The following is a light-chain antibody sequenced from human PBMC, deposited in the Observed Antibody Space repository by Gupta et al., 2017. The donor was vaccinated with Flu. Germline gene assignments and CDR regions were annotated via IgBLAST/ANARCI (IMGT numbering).Light chain of an antibody. CDR2: DVS. CDR3: SSYTSGSTLVVA. V-gene: IGLV2-14*01. CDR1: TSDIGGYDS. Sequence: QSALTQPASVSGSPGQPITISCTGTTSDIGGYDSVSWYQQRPGTAPKLMIYDVSNRPSGISNRFSGSKSGSTASLTISGLQAEDEADYYCSSYTSGSTLVVAFGGGTKLTVL. J-gene: IGLJ2*01.